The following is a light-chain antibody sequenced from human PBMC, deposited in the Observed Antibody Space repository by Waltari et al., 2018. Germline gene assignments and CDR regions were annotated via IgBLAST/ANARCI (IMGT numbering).Light chain of an antibody. CDR1: QTISTY. J-gene: IGKJ2*01. CDR2: AAS. CDR3: QQSYSTLYT. Sequence: DIQMTQSPSSLSASEGDRVTITCRASQTISTYLNWYQQKPGKAPKLLIYAASSLQVGVPSRFSGSGSGTDFKLTISSLQPEDFATYYCQQSYSTLYTFGQGTKLEIK. V-gene: IGKV1-39*01.